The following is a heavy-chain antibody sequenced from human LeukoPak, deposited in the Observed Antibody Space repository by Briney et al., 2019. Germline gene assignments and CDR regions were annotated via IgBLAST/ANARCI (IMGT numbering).Heavy chain of an antibody. D-gene: IGHD3-22*01. CDR3: AKEKYYYDSSGLDY. V-gene: IGHV3-9*01. Sequence: PGRSLRLSCAASGFTFDDYAMYWVRHAPGKGLEWVSGISWNSGSIGYADSVKGRFTISRDNAKNSLYLQMNSLRAEDTALYYCAKEKYYYDSSGLDYWAREPWSPSPQ. CDR2: ISWNSGSI. CDR1: GFTFDDYA. J-gene: IGHJ4*02.